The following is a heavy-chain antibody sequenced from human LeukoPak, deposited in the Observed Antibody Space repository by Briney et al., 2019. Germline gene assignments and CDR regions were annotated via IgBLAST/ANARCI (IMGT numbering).Heavy chain of an antibody. V-gene: IGHV1-18*01. CDR1: GYTFTNYG. J-gene: IGHJ6*03. Sequence: ASVKVSCKASGYTFTNYGISWVRQAPGQGLEWMGWISAYNGNTNYAQKLQGRVTMTTDTSTSTAYMELRSLRSDDTAVYYCARDGRVGVGSNYYYYYMDVWGKGTTVTVSS. CDR2: ISAYNGNT. D-gene: IGHD1-26*01. CDR3: ARDGRVGVGSNYYYYYMDV.